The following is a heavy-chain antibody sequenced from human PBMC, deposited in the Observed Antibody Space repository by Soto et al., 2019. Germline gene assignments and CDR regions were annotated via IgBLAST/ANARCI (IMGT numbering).Heavy chain of an antibody. D-gene: IGHD3-10*01. CDR2: ITSSGGTI. V-gene: IGHV3-11*01. Sequence: QVQLVESGGGLVKPGGSLRLSCAASGFTFSDYYMSWIRQPSGKGLEWIPYITSSGGTIYYADSVKGRCTISRDNANNSLYLQMNGLRAGDTAVYYCARDPLHQGSTFDYWGQGTLVAVSS. J-gene: IGHJ4*02. CDR1: GFTFSDYY. CDR3: ARDPLHQGSTFDY.